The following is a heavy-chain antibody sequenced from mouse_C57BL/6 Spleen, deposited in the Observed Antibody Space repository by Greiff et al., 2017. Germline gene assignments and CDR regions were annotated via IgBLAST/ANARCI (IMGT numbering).Heavy chain of an antibody. CDR3: ARSGQLRHAWFAY. CDR1: GYTFTRYW. D-gene: IGHD3-2*02. V-gene: IGHV1-61*01. J-gene: IGHJ3*01. Sequence: QVQLQQTGAELVRPGSSVKLSCKASGYTFTRYWMDWVKQKPGQGLEWIGNIYPSDSETHYNQKFKDKATLTVDKSSSTAYMQLSSLTSEDSAVYYCARSGQLRHAWFAYWGQGTLVTVSA. CDR2: IYPSDSET.